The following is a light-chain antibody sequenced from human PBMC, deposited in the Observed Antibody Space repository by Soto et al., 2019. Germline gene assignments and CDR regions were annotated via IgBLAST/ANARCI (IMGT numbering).Light chain of an antibody. J-gene: IGLJ2*01. CDR3: SSFAGNNNLV. CDR2: EVS. CDR1: SASVGGYNY. Sequence: QCALTQPPSASGSPGQSVTISCTGTSASVGGYNYVSWYQQHPGKAPKLMISEVSKRPSGVPDRFSGSKSGNTASLTVSGLQAEDEADYYCSSFAGNNNLVFGGGTKLTVL. V-gene: IGLV2-8*01.